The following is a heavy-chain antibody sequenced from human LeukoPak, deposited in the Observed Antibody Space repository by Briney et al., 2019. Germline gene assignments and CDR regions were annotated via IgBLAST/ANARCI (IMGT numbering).Heavy chain of an antibody. CDR1: GFTFRSYA. J-gene: IGHJ3*02. D-gene: IGHD1-26*01. CDR3: ARDFRQGATNIHDAFDI. CDR2: ISYDGSNK. Sequence: PGRSLRLSCAASGFTFRSYAMHWVRQAPGKGLEWVAVISYDGSNKYYADSVKGRFTISRDNSKNTLYLQMNSLRAEDTAVYYCARDFRQGATNIHDAFDIWGQGTMVTVSS. V-gene: IGHV3-30*04.